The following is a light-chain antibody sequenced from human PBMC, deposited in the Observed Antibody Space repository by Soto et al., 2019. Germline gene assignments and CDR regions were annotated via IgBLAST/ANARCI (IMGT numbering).Light chain of an antibody. Sequence: DIQLTQSPSSLSASIGDRVTITCRASQSITMYLNWYQQEPGKAPKLLIFAASSLQSGVPSRFSGSGSGTDFTLTISGLQPEDFGTYYCQQSYSTLWTFGQGTKVEIK. CDR1: QSITMY. J-gene: IGKJ1*01. CDR3: QQSYSTLWT. CDR2: AAS. V-gene: IGKV1-39*01.